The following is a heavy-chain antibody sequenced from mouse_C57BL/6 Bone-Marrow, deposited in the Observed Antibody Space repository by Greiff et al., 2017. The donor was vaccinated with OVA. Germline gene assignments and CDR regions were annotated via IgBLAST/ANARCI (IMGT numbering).Heavy chain of an antibody. D-gene: IGHD1-1*01. CDR3: TRFYVSSYFDY. V-gene: IGHV1-15*01. Sequence: VQLQQSGAELVRPGASVTLSCKASGYTFTDYEMHWVKQTPVHGLEWIGAIDPETGGTAYNQKFKGKAILTADKSSSTAYMELRSLTSEDSAVYYCTRFYVSSYFDYWGQGTTLTVSS. J-gene: IGHJ2*01. CDR2: IDPETGGT. CDR1: GYTFTDYE.